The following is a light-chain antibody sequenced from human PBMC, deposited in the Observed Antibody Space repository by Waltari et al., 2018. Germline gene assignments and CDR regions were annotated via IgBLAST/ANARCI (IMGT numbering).Light chain of an antibody. CDR1: QDISRW. Sequence: DIQMTQSPSSVSASVGDRVTITCRASQDISRWLAWYQQKPGKSPKLLIYDASTLQSGVPSRFSGSGSGTEFTLTISSLQAEDFATYPCQQSSSLPWTFGQGTKVEIK. CDR3: QQSSSLPWT. CDR2: DAS. J-gene: IGKJ1*01. V-gene: IGKV1D-12*01.